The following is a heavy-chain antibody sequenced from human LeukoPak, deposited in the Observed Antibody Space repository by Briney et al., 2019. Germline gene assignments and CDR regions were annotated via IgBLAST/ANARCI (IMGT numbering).Heavy chain of an antibody. J-gene: IGHJ4*02. D-gene: IGHD2-15*01. CDR1: GDTVSSNSAA. Sequence: SQTLSLTCALSGDTVSSNSAAWNWIRQSPSRGLKWLGRTYYRSKWNNDYAVSVKSRITINPDTSKNQFSLQLNSVTPEDTAVYYCARDFCSGGSCYWRFDYWGQGTLVTVSS. CDR2: TYYRSKWNN. CDR3: ARDFCSGGSCYWRFDY. V-gene: IGHV6-1*01.